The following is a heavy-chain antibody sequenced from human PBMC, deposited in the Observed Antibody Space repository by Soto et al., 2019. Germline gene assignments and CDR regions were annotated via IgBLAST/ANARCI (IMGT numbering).Heavy chain of an antibody. CDR3: TGSMSFAFDI. CDR2: ITSTADTYAT. J-gene: IGHJ3*02. CDR1: GFTFSDSV. Sequence: EVQLVESGGGLVQPGGSLKLSCAASGFTFSDSVMHWVRQVSGKGLEWVGRITSTADTYATAYAASVKGRFTVSRDDSKNTAYLQMNSLKTEDTAVYYWTGSMSFAFDIWGQGTMVHVSS. V-gene: IGHV3-73*01.